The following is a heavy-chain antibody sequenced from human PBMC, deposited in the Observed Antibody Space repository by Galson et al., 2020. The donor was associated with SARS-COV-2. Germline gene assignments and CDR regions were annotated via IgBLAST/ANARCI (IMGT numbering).Heavy chain of an antibody. Sequence: SGPTLVKPTQTLTLTCTFSGFSLSTSGVGVGWIRQPPGKALEWLALIYWDDDKRYSPSLKTRLTISRDTSKNQVFLTMTNMDPVDTATYYCARMADGYGGYDYGSSPFDYWGQGTLVTVSS. J-gene: IGHJ4*02. D-gene: IGHD5-12*01. CDR3: ARMADGYGGYDYGSSPFDY. V-gene: IGHV2-5*02. CDR2: IYWDDDK. CDR1: GFSLSTSGVG.